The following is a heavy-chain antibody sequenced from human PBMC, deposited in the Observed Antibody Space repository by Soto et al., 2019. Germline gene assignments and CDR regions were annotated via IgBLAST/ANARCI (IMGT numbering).Heavy chain of an antibody. D-gene: IGHD3-22*01. V-gene: IGHV4-34*01. J-gene: IGHJ5*02. Sequence: SETLSLTCAVYGGSFSGYYWSWIRQSPGKGLEWIGEINHSGSTNYNPSLKSRVTISVDTSKNQFSLKLSSVTAADTAVYYCARGLGSRVVVTRFDPWGQGILVTV. CDR3: ARGLGSRVVVTRFDP. CDR2: INHSGST. CDR1: GGSFSGYY.